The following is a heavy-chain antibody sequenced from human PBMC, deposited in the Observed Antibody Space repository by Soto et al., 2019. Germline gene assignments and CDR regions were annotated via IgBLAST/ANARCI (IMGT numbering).Heavy chain of an antibody. V-gene: IGHV3-21*06. Sequence: GGSLRLSCAASGFTFTRYSMNWVRQAPGKGLEWVSSISSTTNYIYYGDSMKGRFTISRDNAKNSLYLEMNSLRAEDTAVYYCARESEDLTSNFDYWGQATLVTVSS. CDR3: ARESEDLTSNFDY. CDR2: ISSTTNYI. J-gene: IGHJ4*02. CDR1: GFTFTRYS.